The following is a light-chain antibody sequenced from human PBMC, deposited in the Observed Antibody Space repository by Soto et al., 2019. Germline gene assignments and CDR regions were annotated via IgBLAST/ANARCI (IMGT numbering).Light chain of an antibody. CDR1: QSISSY. CDR3: QQSYSTYWT. V-gene: IGKV1-39*01. J-gene: IGKJ1*01. Sequence: DIQMTQSPSSLSASVGDRVTITCRASQSISSYLNWYQQKPGKAPKLLIYAASSLQSGVPSRFSGSGSGTDFTLTISSLQPEDFATYYCQQSYSTYWTFGQGTK. CDR2: AAS.